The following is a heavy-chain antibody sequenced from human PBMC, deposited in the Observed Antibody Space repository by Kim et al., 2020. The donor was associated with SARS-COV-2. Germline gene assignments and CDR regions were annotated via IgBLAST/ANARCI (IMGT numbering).Heavy chain of an antibody. CDR1: GFTFSSYG. J-gene: IGHJ6*02. D-gene: IGHD2-2*01. V-gene: IGHV3-33*05. CDR3: ARDAVDCSSTSCYSGWTYYYYGMDV. Sequence: GGSLRLSCAASGFTFSSYGMHWVRQAPGKGLEWVAVISYDGSNKYYADSVKGRFTISRDNSKNTLYLQMNSLRAEETAVYYCARDAVDCSSTSCYSGWTYYYYGMDVWGQGTTVTVSS. CDR2: ISYDGSNK.